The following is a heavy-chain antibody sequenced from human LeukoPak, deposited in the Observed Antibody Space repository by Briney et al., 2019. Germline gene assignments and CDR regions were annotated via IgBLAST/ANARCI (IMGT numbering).Heavy chain of an antibody. CDR2: IDYSGSA. D-gene: IGHD2-2*01. CDR3: ASETSDGLYYYMDV. V-gene: IGHV4-59*01. Sequence: SETLSLTCTVSGFSISSYYWSWIRQPPGKGLEWIGYIDYSGSAHYHPSLKSRVTISVDKYKNQFSLKLSSVTAAETDVYYCASETSDGLYYYMDVWGKGTPVTVSS. J-gene: IGHJ6*03. CDR1: GFSISSYY.